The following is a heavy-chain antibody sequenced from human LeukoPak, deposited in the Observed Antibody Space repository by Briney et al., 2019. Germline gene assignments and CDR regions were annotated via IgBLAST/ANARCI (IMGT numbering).Heavy chain of an antibody. CDR3: AKHPEGGNFDY. Sequence: PGGSLRLSCAASGFTFSNYVMSWVRQAPGKGLEWVSIINRSGGTTYYADSVKGRFTISRDTSKNTLYLQMNSLRAEDAAIYYCAKHPEGGNFDYWGQGALVTVSS. J-gene: IGHJ4*02. CDR2: INRSGGTT. V-gene: IGHV3-23*01. D-gene: IGHD1-1*01. CDR1: GFTFSNYV.